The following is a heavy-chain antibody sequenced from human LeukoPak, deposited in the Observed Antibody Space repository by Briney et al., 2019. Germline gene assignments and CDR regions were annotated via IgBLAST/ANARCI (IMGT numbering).Heavy chain of an antibody. CDR1: GYSISSGYY. CDR2: IYHSGST. Sequence: SETLSLTCTVSGYSISSGYYWGWIRQPPGKGLEWIGSIYHSGSTYYNPSLKSRVTISVDTSKNQFSLKLSSVTAADTAVYYCAGPSFGRIYYGSGSYYKTYLTLFDYWGQGTLVTVSS. D-gene: IGHD3-10*01. V-gene: IGHV4-38-2*02. J-gene: IGHJ4*02. CDR3: AGPSFGRIYYGSGSYYKTYLTLFDY.